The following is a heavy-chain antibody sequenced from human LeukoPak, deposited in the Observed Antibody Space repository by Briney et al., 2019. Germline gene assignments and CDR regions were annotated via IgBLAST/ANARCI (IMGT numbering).Heavy chain of an antibody. Sequence: PGGAPGLSCAAPGFTFTSYSLKWGRQGPGEGVGWGSSIYISKAYIYYADSVKGRFTISRDNAKNSVYLQMNSLRAEDTAVYYCAGGDCSGGFCCMFNYYPLDVWGQGTTVTVS. CDR3: AGGDCSGGFCCMFNYYPLDV. CDR2: IYISKAYI. CDR1: GFTFTSYS. D-gene: IGHD2-15*01. V-gene: IGHV3-21*01. J-gene: IGHJ6*02.